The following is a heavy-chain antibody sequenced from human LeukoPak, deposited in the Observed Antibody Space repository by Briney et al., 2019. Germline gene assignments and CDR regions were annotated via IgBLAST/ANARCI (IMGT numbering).Heavy chain of an antibody. CDR3: GGGGFGEAYYYYYYMDV. D-gene: IGHD3-10*01. J-gene: IGHJ6*03. CDR2: ISGSGGYT. V-gene: IGHV3-23*01. Sequence: GGSLRLSCAASGFTFSNYAMNWVRQAPGKGLEWVSTISGSGGYTYYADSAKGRFTISRDNSKNTLFLQMNSLGAEDTAVYYWGGGGFGEAYYYYYYMDVWGKGTTVTVSS. CDR1: GFTFSNYA.